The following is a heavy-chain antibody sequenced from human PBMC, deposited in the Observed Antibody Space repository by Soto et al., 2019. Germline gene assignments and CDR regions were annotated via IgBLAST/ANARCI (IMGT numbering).Heavy chain of an antibody. CDR1: GFTFSSYA. Sequence: TGGSLRLSCAASGFTFSSYAMSWVRQAPGKGLEWVSAISGSGGSTYYADSVKGRFTISRDNSKNTLYLQMNSLRAEDTAVYYCAKNKRIGVSPFDYWGQGTLVTVSS. D-gene: IGHD3-10*01. CDR3: AKNKRIGVSPFDY. V-gene: IGHV3-23*01. CDR2: ISGSGGST. J-gene: IGHJ4*02.